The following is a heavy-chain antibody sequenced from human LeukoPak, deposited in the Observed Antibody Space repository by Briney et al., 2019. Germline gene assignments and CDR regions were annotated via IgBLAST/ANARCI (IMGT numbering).Heavy chain of an antibody. CDR2: MNPNSGNT. CDR3: ARVGRYCGGDCYSGWFDP. Sequence: ASVKVSCKASGYIFTNYYMYWVRQATGQGLEWMGWMNPNSGNTGYAQKFQGRVTITRNTSISTAYMELSSLRSEDTAVYFCARVGRYCGGDCYSGWFDPWGQGTLVTVSS. J-gene: IGHJ5*02. CDR1: GYIFTNYY. D-gene: IGHD2-21*01. V-gene: IGHV1-8*03.